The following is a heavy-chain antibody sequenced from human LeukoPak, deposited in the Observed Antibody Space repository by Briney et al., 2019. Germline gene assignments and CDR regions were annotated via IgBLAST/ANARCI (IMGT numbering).Heavy chain of an antibody. Sequence: ASVKVSCKASGDSFATYGLSWVRQAPGQGLEWMGWISPYNGETDYARKFQDRVTMTTDISTTTAYMELTSLTSDDTAVYFCARHPRTIWSTISDNWFDPWGQGTLVTVSS. CDR3: ARHPRTIWSTISDNWFDP. V-gene: IGHV1-18*01. D-gene: IGHD2-8*01. J-gene: IGHJ5*02. CDR2: ISPYNGET. CDR1: GDSFATYG.